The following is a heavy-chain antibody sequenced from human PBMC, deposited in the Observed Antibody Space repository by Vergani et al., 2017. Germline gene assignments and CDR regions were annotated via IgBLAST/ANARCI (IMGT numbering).Heavy chain of an antibody. CDR2: IYTSGST. V-gene: IGHV4-61*02. D-gene: IGHD3-10*01. Sequence: QVQLQESGPGLVKPSQTLSLTCTVSGGSISSGSYYWSWIRQPAGKGLEWIGRIYTSGSTNYNPSLKSRVTISVDTSKNQFSLKLSSVTAADTAVYYCARQDIGGSGSYQVHYYYGMDVWGQ. CDR3: ARQDIGGSGSYQVHYYYGMDV. J-gene: IGHJ6*02. CDR1: GGSISSGSYY.